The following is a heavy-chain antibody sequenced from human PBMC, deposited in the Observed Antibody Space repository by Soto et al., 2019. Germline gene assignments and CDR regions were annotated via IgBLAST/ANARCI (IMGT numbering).Heavy chain of an antibody. J-gene: IGHJ3*02. V-gene: IGHV3-23*01. Sequence: EVQLLESGGGLIQPGGSLRLSCAASGFTFSSYAMRWVRQTPGKGLEWVSSISGRGFSTFYADYVKGRFTIPRDNTNNTLYLQLHTLKAEDTPVYYCARDSFAYNYDSRGYFRDAFDIWGQGTMVIVSS. CDR2: ISGRGFST. CDR3: ARDSFAYNYDSRGYFRDAFDI. CDR1: GFTFSSYA. D-gene: IGHD3-22*01.